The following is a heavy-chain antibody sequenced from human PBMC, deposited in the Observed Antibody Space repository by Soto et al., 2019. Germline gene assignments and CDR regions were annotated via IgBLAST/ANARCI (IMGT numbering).Heavy chain of an antibody. CDR3: ARDLGCGRGGFDY. D-gene: IGHD1-26*01. CDR2: IWYDGSNK. J-gene: IGHJ4*02. V-gene: IGHV3-33*01. CDR1: GFTFSSYG. Sequence: QVQLVESGGGVVQPGRSLRLSCAASGFTFSSYGMHWVRQAPGKGLEWVAVIWYDGSNKYYADSVKGRCTISRDNSKNRLDLQLTSLRAEDRAGYYCARDLGCGRGGFDYWGQGNLVTVSS.